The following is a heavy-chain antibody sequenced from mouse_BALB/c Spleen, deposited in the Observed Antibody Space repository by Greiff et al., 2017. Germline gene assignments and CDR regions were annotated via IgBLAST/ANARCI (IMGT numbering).Heavy chain of an antibody. CDR2: ISSGGGST. Sequence: EVKVVESGGGLVKPGGSLKLSCAASGFAFSSYDMSWVRQTPEKRLEWVAYISSGGGSTYYPDTVKGRFTISRDNAKNTLYLQMSSLKSEDTAMYYCARQSGYYVGAMDYWGQGTSVTVSS. CDR1: GFAFSSYD. D-gene: IGHD2-3*01. V-gene: IGHV5-12-1*01. CDR3: ARQSGYYVGAMDY. J-gene: IGHJ4*01.